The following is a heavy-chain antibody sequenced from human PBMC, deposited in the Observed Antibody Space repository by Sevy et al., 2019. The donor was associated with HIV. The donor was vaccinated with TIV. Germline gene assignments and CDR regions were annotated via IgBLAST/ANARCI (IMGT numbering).Heavy chain of an antibody. V-gene: IGHV4-31*03. CDR3: AREIDYGATGYFDY. CDR1: GGSISSGGYY. J-gene: IGHJ4*02. Sequence: SETLSLTCTVSGGSISSGGYYWSWIRQHPGKGLEWIGYIYYSGSTYYNPSLKSRVTISVDTSKNQFSLKLSSVTAADTDVYYCAREIDYGATGYFDYWGQGTLVTVSS. D-gene: IGHD4-17*01. CDR2: IYYSGST.